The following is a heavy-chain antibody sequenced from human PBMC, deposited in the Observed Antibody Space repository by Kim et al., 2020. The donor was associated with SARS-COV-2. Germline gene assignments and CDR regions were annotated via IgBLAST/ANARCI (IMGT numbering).Heavy chain of an antibody. J-gene: IGHJ4*02. V-gene: IGHV3-30*02. Sequence: ADSVKGRFTISRDNSKNTLYLQMNSLRAEDTAVYYCAKSLYSSSWYGFGYWGQGTLVTVSS. D-gene: IGHD6-13*01. CDR3: AKSLYSSSWYGFGY.